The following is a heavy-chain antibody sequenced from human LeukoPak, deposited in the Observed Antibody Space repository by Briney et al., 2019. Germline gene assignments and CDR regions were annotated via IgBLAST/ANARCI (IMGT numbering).Heavy chain of an antibody. Sequence: SVKVSCKASVGTFSSYAISWVRQAPGQGLEWMGGIIPIFGTANYAQKFQGRVTITADESTSTAYMELTSLRSEDTAVYYCARDRSGGGGYDPESYYYYGMDVWGQGTTVTVSS. CDR2: IIPIFGTA. CDR1: VGTFSSYA. D-gene: IGHD5-12*01. V-gene: IGHV1-69*13. J-gene: IGHJ6*02. CDR3: ARDRSGGGGYDPESYYYYGMDV.